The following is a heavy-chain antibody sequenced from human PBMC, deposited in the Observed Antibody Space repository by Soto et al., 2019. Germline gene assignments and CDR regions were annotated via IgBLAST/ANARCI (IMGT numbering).Heavy chain of an antibody. CDR1: GDSVSSSRFT. Sequence: SQTLSLTCVLSGDSVSSSRFTWNWIRQSPSRGLEWLGRTYFRSKWYNDYAESVRSRITIDPDTSKNQFSLHLNSVTPEDTAVYYCVRLVGNSWLDFWGQGTLVTVSS. J-gene: IGHJ5*01. CDR3: VRLVGNSWLDF. D-gene: IGHD2-2*01. V-gene: IGHV6-1*01. CDR2: TYFRSKWYN.